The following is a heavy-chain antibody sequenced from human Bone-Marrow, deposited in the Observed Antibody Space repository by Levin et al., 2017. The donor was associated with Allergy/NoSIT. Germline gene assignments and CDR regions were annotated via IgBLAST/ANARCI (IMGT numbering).Heavy chain of an antibody. Sequence: SETLSLTCTVSGGSISSGSDFWSWIRQPAGKGLEWIGHIYATGSTNYNPSLKSRVSISVDTSKSQFSLRLNSVTAADTAVYYCARDRRGFTYGPSADSSYLYIDVWGKGTTVTVSS. CDR3: ARDRRGFTYGPSADSSYLYIDV. CDR1: GGSISSGSDF. J-gene: IGHJ6*03. V-gene: IGHV4-61*09. D-gene: IGHD5-18*01. CDR2: IYATGST.